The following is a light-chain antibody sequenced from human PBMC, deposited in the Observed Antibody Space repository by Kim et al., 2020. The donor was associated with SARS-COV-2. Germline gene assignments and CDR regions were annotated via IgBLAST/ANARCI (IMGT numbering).Light chain of an antibody. CDR2: GAS. V-gene: IGKV3-20*01. CDR3: QQYGSSPYT. J-gene: IGKJ2*01. CDR1: KSVSSTY. Sequence: LPPGERPTLSCRASKSVSSTYLAWYQQKPGQAPRLLIYGASSRATGIPDRFSGSGSGTDFTLTISRLEPEDFAVYYCQQYGSSPYTFGQGTKLEI.